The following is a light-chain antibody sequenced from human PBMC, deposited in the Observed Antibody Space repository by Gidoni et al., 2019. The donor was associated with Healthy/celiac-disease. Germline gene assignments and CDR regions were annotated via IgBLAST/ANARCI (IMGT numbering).Light chain of an antibody. Sequence: QKVTISCSASSSNIGNNYVSWYQQLPGTAPKLLIYDNNKRPSGIPDRFSGSKSGTSATLDITGLQTGDEADYYCGTWDSSLSAVFGGGTKLTVL. J-gene: IGLJ2*01. V-gene: IGLV1-51*01. CDR3: GTWDSSLSAV. CDR2: DNN. CDR1: SSNIGNNY.